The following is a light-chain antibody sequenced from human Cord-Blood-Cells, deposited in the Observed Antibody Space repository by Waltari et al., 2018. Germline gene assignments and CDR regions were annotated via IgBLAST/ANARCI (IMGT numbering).Light chain of an antibody. CDR3: MIWHSSAVV. CDR1: SVTNVGTYR. J-gene: IGLJ2*01. V-gene: IGLV5-45*01. Sequence: QAVLTQPASLSASPGASASPTCTLPSVTNVGTYRIYWYQQKPGSPPQYLLRYKSDSDKQQGSGVPSRFSGSKDASANAGILLISGLQSEDEADYYCMIWHSSAVVFGGGTKLTVL. CDR2: YKSDSDK.